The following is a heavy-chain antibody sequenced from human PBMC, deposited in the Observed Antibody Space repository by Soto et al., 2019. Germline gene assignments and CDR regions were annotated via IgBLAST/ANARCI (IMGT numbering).Heavy chain of an antibody. CDR2: INSNGVDT. J-gene: IGHJ4*02. CDR1: GFTFRYHG. V-gene: IGHV3-23*01. CDR3: VSWVSAQFDY. Sequence: GGSLRLSCATSGFTFRYHGMSWVRQAPGKGLEWVSTINSNGVDTHYPDSVKGRFIISRDNSRNTLDLHMSSLRAEDTALYYCVSWVSAQFDYWGQGTMVTVSS. D-gene: IGHD2-8*01.